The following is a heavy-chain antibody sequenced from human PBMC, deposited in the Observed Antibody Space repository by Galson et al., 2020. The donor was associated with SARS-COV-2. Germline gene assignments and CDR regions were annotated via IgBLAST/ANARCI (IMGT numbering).Heavy chain of an antibody. CDR1: GGSISSYY. D-gene: IGHD3-16*01. CDR3: ARGDVWGSYYYFDY. J-gene: IGHJ4*02. Sequence: ASETLSLTCTVSGGSISSYYWSWIRQPPGKGLEWIGYIYYSGSTNYNPSLKSRVTISVDTSKNQFSLKLSSVTAADTAVYYCARGDVWGSYYYFDYWGQGTLVTVSS. V-gene: IGHV4-59*01. CDR2: IYYSGST.